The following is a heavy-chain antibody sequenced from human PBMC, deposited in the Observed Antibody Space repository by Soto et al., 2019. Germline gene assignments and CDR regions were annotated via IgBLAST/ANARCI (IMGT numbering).Heavy chain of an antibody. D-gene: IGHD2-15*01. V-gene: IGHV4-31*03. Sequence: QVQLQESGPGLVKPSQTLSLTCTVSGGSISSGGYYWSWIRQHPGKGLAWIGYIYYSGSTYYNPSLKIRVSISVDRSRNPFSLKQPAVIAADSAVYYCAAEGIPVLDRSDIIVEHWFDPWGQGPLVTVSS. J-gene: IGHJ5*02. CDR1: GGSISSGGYY. CDR3: AAEGIPVLDRSDIIVEHWFDP. CDR2: IYYSGST.